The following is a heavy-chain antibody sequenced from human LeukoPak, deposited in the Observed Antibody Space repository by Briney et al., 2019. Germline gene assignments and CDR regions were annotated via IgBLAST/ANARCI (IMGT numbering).Heavy chain of an antibody. CDR1: GGSITSSY. CDR3: ARDSYNWVGLGF. V-gene: IGHV4-59*01. Sequence: ASETLSLTCIVSGGSITSSYWSWIRQPPGKGLEWLGYVYYSGTTNYNPSLKSRVSISVDSSKKQFSLKLSSVTAADAAVYYYARDSYNWVGLGFWGQGILVTVSS. J-gene: IGHJ4*02. D-gene: IGHD1-1*01. CDR2: VYYSGTT.